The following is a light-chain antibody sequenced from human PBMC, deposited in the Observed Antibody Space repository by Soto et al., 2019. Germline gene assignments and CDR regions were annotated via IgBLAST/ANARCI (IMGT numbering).Light chain of an antibody. CDR2: GAS. V-gene: IGKV1-39*01. CDR1: QSITTY. Sequence: DIQMTQSPSSLSASVGDRVTITCRASQSITTYLNWYQQRPGKAPQLLIYGASTLQSGVPSRFTGRGSGTDFTLTISSLQPEDFATYHCQRSHSTPWTFGQGTKVEIK. CDR3: QRSHSTPWT. J-gene: IGKJ1*01.